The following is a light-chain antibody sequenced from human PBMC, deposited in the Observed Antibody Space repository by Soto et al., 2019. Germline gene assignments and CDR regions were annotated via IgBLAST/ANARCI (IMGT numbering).Light chain of an antibody. J-gene: IGKJ1*01. CDR2: GAS. CDR1: QSVSSN. CDR3: QQYHNWPPWT. V-gene: IGKV3-15*01. Sequence: EILMTQSPATLSVSPGERATLSCRASQSVSSNVAWYQQKPGQAPRLLIYGASTRATGIPARFSGSGSGTEFTLTISRLQSEDFAVYYCQQYHNWPPWTFGQGTKVEIK.